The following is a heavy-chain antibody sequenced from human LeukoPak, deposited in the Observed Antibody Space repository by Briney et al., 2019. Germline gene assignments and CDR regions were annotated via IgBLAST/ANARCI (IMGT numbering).Heavy chain of an antibody. V-gene: IGHV4-59*01. CDR2: IYYSGST. CDR3: ARDHGYSYGSNGYAFDI. J-gene: IGHJ3*02. D-gene: IGHD5-18*01. CDR1: GGSISSYY. Sequence: SETLSLTCTVSGGSISSYYWSWIRQPPGKGLEWIGYIYYSGSTNYNSSLKSRVTISVDTSKNQFSLKLSSVTAADTAVYYCARDHGYSYGSNGYAFDIWGQGTMVTVSS.